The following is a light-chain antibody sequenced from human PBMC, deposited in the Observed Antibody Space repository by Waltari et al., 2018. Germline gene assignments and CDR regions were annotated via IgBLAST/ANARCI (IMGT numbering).Light chain of an antibody. V-gene: IGKV3-20*01. Sequence: ELTQSPGTLSLSPGERATLSCRASQSITKRYFAWYQQKPGQAHRLVISGASSRAAGSLDRFSGAGSGTDFTLTISRLEPEDSAVYYCQQYGSSIMYTFGQGTKLEIK. CDR1: QSITKRY. J-gene: IGKJ2*01. CDR2: GAS. CDR3: QQYGSSIMYT.